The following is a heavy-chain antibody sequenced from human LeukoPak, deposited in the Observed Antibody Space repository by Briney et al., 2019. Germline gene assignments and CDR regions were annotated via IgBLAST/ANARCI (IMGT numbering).Heavy chain of an antibody. Sequence: SETLSLTCTVSGGSISSYYWSWIRQPPGKGLEWIGYIYYSGSTNYNPSLKGRVTISVDTSKNQFSLKLSSVTAADTAVYYCARALTYYDILTGTQYYFDYWGQGTPVTVSS. D-gene: IGHD3-9*01. CDR1: GGSISSYY. CDR2: IYYSGST. V-gene: IGHV4-59*01. J-gene: IGHJ4*02. CDR3: ARALTYYDILTGTQYYFDY.